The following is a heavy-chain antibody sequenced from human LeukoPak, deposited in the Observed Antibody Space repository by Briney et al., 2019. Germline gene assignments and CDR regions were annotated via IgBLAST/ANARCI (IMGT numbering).Heavy chain of an antibody. Sequence: SETLSLTCAVYGGSFSGYYWSWIRQPPGKGLEWIGEINHSGSANYNPSLKSRVTISVDTSKNQFSLKLSSVTAADTAVYYCARLVSQIAAADDYWGQGTLVTVSS. J-gene: IGHJ4*02. D-gene: IGHD6-13*01. V-gene: IGHV4-34*01. CDR2: INHSGSA. CDR3: ARLVSQIAAADDY. CDR1: GGSFSGYY.